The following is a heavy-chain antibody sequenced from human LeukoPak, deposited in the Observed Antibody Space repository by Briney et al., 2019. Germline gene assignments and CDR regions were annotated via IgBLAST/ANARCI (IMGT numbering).Heavy chain of an antibody. Sequence: SQTLSLTCTLSGGSISSGDYYWSWIRQPPGKGLEGIGYIDYSGSTYYNPSLKSRVTISVDTSKNQFSLKLSSVTAADTAVYYCARGPYGDYVRHYYYGMDVWGQGTTVTVSS. CDR2: IDYSGST. CDR1: GGSISSGDYY. D-gene: IGHD4-17*01. V-gene: IGHV4-30-4*01. J-gene: IGHJ6*02. CDR3: ARGPYGDYVRHYYYGMDV.